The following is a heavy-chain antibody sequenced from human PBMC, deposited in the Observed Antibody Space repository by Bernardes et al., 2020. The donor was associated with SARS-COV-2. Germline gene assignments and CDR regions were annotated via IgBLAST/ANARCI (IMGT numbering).Heavy chain of an antibody. J-gene: IGHJ4*02. V-gene: IGHV3-23*01. CDR3: AKDLVRYDILTGFDY. D-gene: IGHD3-9*01. Sequence: GGSLRLSCADSGFTFSSDAMSWVRQAPGKGLEWVSAIRGSGGSTYYADSVKGRFTISRDNSKNTLYLQMNSLRAEDTAVYYCAKDLVRYDILTGFDYWGQGTLV. CDR1: GFTFSSDA. CDR2: IRGSGGST.